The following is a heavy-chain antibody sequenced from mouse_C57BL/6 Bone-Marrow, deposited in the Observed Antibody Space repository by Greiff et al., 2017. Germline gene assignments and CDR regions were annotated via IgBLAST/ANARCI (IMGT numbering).Heavy chain of an antibody. CDR2: IYPGGGYT. V-gene: IGHV1-63*01. CDR1: GYTFTNYW. J-gene: IGHJ2*01. Sequence: VKLVESGAELVRPGTSVKMSCKASGYTFTNYWIGWAKQRPGHGLEWIGDIYPGGGYTNYNEKFKGKATLTADKSSSTAYMQFSSLTSEDSAIYYCARSNWDVDFDYWGQGTTLTGSS. D-gene: IGHD4-1*02. CDR3: ARSNWDVDFDY.